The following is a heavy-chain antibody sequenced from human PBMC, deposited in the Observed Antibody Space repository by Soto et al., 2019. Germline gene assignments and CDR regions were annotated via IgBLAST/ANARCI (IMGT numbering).Heavy chain of an antibody. Sequence: QVQLQESGPGLVKPSQTLSLTCTVSGGSISSDVYYWSWIRQLPGKGLEWIGYISDSGSTYYNPSLKSRLTISVDPSENQFSLKLYSVTAADTAVYYGGRGFAEGYVNYWGQGTLVTVSS. CDR1: GGSISSDVYY. CDR3: GRGFAEGYVNY. V-gene: IGHV4-31*03. CDR2: ISDSGST. D-gene: IGHD3-10*02. J-gene: IGHJ4*02.